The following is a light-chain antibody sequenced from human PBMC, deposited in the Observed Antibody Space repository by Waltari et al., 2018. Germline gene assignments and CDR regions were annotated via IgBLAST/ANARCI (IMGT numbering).Light chain of an antibody. J-gene: IGKJ1*01. CDR1: QSISRY. CDR3: QHHFRLPAT. Sequence: IMLTQSPGTLSLSPGERATLSCRARQSISRYLAWYQQKPGQAPRLLIDGASTRATGIPDRFSGSGSGTDFSLTISGLEPEDSAVYYCQHHFRLPATFGQGTKVEIK. CDR2: GAS. V-gene: IGKV3-20*01.